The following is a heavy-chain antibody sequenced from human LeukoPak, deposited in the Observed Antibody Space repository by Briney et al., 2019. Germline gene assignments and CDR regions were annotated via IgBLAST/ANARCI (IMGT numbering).Heavy chain of an antibody. CDR2: IYYSGST. D-gene: IGHD3-16*01. V-gene: IGHV4-59*01. J-gene: IGHJ3*02. CDR1: GGSISSYY. Sequence: PSETLSLTCTVSGGSISSYYWSWIRQPPGKGLEWIGYIYYSGSTNYSPSLKSRVTISVDTSKNQFSLKLSSVTAADTAVYYCAREGMTTFAFDIWGQGTMVTVSS. CDR3: AREGMTTFAFDI.